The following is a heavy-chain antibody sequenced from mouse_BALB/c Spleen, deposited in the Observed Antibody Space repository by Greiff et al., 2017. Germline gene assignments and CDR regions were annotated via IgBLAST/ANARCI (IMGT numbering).Heavy chain of an antibody. CDR1: GYTFTSYW. CDR3: ARSAYPDY. Sequence: VKLQESGAELAKPGASVKMSCKASGYTFTSYWMHWVKQRPGQGLEWIGYINPSTGYTEYNQKFKDKATLTADKSSSTAYMQLSSLTSEDSAVYYCARSAYPDYWGQGTTLTVSS. J-gene: IGHJ2*01. CDR2: INPSTGYT. V-gene: IGHV1-7*01.